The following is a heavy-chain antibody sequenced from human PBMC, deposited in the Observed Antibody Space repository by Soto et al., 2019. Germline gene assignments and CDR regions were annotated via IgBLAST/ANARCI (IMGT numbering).Heavy chain of an antibody. J-gene: IGHJ4*02. V-gene: IGHV4-34*01. D-gene: IGHD5-18*01. CDR2: INHSGST. CDR3: ARDSWIKPGDY. Sequence: QVQLQKWGAGLLKPSETLSLTCDVYGGSFRGYYWSWIRQSPGKGLEWIGEINHSGSTNYNPSLKSRVTISVDTTKNQCSLNLTSVTAADTAVYYCARDSWIKPGDYWGQGTLVTVSS. CDR1: GGSFRGYY.